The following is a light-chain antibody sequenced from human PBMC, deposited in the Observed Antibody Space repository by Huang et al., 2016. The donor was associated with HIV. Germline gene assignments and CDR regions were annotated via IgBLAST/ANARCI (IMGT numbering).Light chain of an antibody. V-gene: IGKV3-15*01. CDR3: QHYNNWPPKYT. J-gene: IGKJ2*01. CDR2: GAS. CDR1: QSIGSN. Sequence: EIVLTQSPATLSVSPGERATLSCRASQSIGSNLAWYQQRPGQAPRLRIYGASTRATGIPARFSGSGSGTEFTLTISSLQSEDFAVYYCQHYNNWPPKYTFGQGTKLEIK.